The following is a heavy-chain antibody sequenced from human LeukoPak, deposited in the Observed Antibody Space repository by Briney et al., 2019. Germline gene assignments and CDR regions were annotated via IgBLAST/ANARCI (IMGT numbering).Heavy chain of an antibody. CDR1: GGSISSGSYY. CDR2: IYSSGST. V-gene: IGHV4-61*02. D-gene: IGHD5-18*01. Sequence: SETLSLTCTVSGGSISSGSYYWSWIRQPAGKGLEWIGRIYSSGSTNYNPSLKSRVTISVDTSKNQFSLKLSSVTAADTAVYYCARVIWGDKDTAMVSRPVDYWGQGTLVTVSS. CDR3: ARVIWGDKDTAMVSRPVDY. J-gene: IGHJ4*02.